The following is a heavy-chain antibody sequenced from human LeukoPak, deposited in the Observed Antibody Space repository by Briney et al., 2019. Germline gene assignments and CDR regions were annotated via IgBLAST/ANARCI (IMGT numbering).Heavy chain of an antibody. Sequence: ASVKVSCKASGGTFSSYAISWVRQAPGQGLEWMGRIIPILGIANYAQKFQGRVTITADKSTSTAYMELSSLRSEDTAVYYCAGVITIPSYSYVMDVGGKGPTV. CDR1: GGTFSSYA. CDR2: IIPILGIA. V-gene: IGHV1-69*04. CDR3: AGVITIPSYSYVMDV. D-gene: IGHD3-16*01. J-gene: IGHJ6*04.